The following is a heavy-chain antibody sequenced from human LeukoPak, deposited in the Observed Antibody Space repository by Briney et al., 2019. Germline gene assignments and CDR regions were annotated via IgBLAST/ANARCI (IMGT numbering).Heavy chain of an antibody. Sequence: PGGSLRLSCAASGFTFDDYAMHWVRQAPGKGLEWVSGISWNSGSIGYADSVKGRFTISRDNAKNTLYLQMNSLRAEDTAVYYCAKEGGIAARPVDYWGQGTLVTVSS. V-gene: IGHV3-9*01. J-gene: IGHJ4*02. CDR1: GFTFDDYA. D-gene: IGHD6-6*01. CDR2: ISWNSGSI. CDR3: AKEGGIAARPVDY.